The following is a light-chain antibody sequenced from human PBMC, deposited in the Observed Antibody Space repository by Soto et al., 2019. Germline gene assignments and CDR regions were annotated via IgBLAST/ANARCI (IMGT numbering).Light chain of an antibody. Sequence: EVVMTQSPATLSVSPGETATLSCRASQSVGSNLAWYQQKPGQAPRLLIYAASTRATGIPARFSGSGSGTEFTLTISSLQPDDFATYYCQQYNGHSTWTFGQGTKVDIK. V-gene: IGKV3-15*01. J-gene: IGKJ1*01. CDR1: QSVGSN. CDR3: QQYNGHSTWT. CDR2: AAS.